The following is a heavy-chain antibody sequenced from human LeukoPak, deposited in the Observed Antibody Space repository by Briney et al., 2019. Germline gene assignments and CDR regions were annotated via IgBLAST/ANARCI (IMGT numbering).Heavy chain of an antibody. J-gene: IGHJ4*02. CDR3: ARGRFSRSWLDY. CDR1: GGSFSDYN. D-gene: IGHD6-13*01. V-gene: IGHV4-34*01. Sequence: SEALSLTCAVYGGSFSDYNWSWIRQPPGKGLEWIGEINHSGSTNYNPSLKSRVTISVDTSKNQFSLKLSSVTAADTAVYYCARGRFSRSWLDYWGQGTLVTVSS. CDR2: INHSGST.